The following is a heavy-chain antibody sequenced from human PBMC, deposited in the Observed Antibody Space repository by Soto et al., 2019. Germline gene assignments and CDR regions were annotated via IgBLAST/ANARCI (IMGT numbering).Heavy chain of an antibody. V-gene: IGHV3-23*01. Sequence: PGGSLRLSCAASGFTFSSYAMSWVRQAPGKGLEWVSAISGSGGSTYYADSVKGRFTISRDNSKNTLYLQMNSLRAEDTAVYYCAKDSSYYDDSSGYPSVPWFDPWGQGTLVTVSS. J-gene: IGHJ5*02. CDR2: ISGSGGST. D-gene: IGHD3-22*01. CDR1: GFTFSSYA. CDR3: AKDSSYYDDSSGYPSVPWFDP.